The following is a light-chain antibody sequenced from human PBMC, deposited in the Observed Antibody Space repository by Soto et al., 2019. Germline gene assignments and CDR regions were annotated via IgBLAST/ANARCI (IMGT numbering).Light chain of an antibody. CDR2: EVS. Sequence: QSALTQPASVSGSPGQSITISCTGTSSDVGGYNYVSWYQQHPGKAPKLMIYEVSNRPSGVSNRFSGSKSGNTASLTISGRQAEDEADYYCSSYTSSGTWVFGGGTKLTVL. CDR3: SSYTSSGTWV. CDR1: SSDVGGYNY. J-gene: IGLJ3*02. V-gene: IGLV2-14*01.